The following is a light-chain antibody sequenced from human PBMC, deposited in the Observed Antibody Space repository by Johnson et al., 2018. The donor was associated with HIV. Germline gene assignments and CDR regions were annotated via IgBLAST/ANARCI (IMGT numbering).Light chain of an antibody. CDR1: SSNIGNNY. Sequence: QSVLTQPPSMSAAPGQKVTTSSSGSSSNIGNNYLSWYQQLPGTAPKLLIFDNNKRPPGIPDRFSGSKSGTSATLGITGLQTGDEADYYCGTWDSSLSAYVFGTGTKITVL. V-gene: IGLV1-51*01. CDR3: GTWDSSLSAYV. CDR2: DNN. J-gene: IGLJ1*01.